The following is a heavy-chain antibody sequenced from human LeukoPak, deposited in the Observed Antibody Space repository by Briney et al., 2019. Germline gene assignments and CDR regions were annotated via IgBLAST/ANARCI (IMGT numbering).Heavy chain of an antibody. CDR2: ISTTSIIV. CDR3: AGSCSSTSCYTGWFDP. D-gene: IGHD2-2*02. V-gene: IGHV3-11*04. CDR1: GLTFSDYF. J-gene: IGHJ5*02. Sequence: GGSLRLSCAASGLTFSDYFMGWIRQAPGKGLEWVAHISTTSIIVDYADSAKGRFTISRDNAKNSLYLQMNSLRAEDTAVYYCAGSCSSTSCYTGWFDPWGQGTLVTVSS.